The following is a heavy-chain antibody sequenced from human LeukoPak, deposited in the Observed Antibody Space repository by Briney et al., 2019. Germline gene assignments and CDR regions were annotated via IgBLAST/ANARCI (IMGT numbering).Heavy chain of an antibody. V-gene: IGHV1-2*04. CDR3: ARDIRTGYGGYDY. CDR2: INPNSGGT. Sequence: ASVKVSCKASGYTFTGYYMHWVRQAPGQGLEWMGWINPNSGGTNYAQKFQGWVTMTRDTSISTAYMELSRLRSDDTAVYYCARDIRTGYGGYDYWGQGTLVTVSS. D-gene: IGHD5-12*01. CDR1: GYTFTGYY. J-gene: IGHJ4*02.